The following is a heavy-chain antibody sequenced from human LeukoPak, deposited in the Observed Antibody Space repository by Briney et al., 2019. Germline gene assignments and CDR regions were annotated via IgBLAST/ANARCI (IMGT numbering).Heavy chain of an antibody. CDR2: ISGSGGST. D-gene: IGHD6-6*01. V-gene: IGHV3-23*01. CDR3: ALDRPGY. J-gene: IGHJ4*02. CDR1: GFTFIYAW. Sequence: GGSLRLSCAASGFTFIYAWMNWVRQAPGKGLEWVSGISGSGGSTYYADSVKGRFTISRDNSKNTLYLQMNSLGAEDTAVYYCALDRPGYWGQGTLVTVSS.